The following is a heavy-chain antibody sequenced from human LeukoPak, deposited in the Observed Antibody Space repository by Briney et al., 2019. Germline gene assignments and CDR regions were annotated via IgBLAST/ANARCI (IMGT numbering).Heavy chain of an antibody. J-gene: IGHJ4*02. CDR1: GFTFTNAW. CDR2: IKSKPAGGAT. CDR3: TRGSHSDDSSDFDD. V-gene: IGHV3-15*01. D-gene: IGHD3-22*01. Sequence: GGSLRLSCAASGFTFTNAWMNWVRQAPGKGLKWFGRIKSKPAGGATEYAAPVKDRFTISRDDSINTLFLQMNSLKTEDTAVYYCTRGSHSDDSSDFDDWGQGILVTVSS.